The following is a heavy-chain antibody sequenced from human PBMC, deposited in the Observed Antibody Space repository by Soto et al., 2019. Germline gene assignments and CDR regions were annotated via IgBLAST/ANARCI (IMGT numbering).Heavy chain of an antibody. V-gene: IGHV4-34*01. D-gene: IGHD2-8*02. J-gene: IGHJ4*02. CDR1: GGSFSGYY. Sequence: QVQLQQWGAGLLKPSETLSLTCAVYGGSFSGYYWTWIRQPPGTGLEWIGEINHSGSTNYNPSLKSRVTISVDTSKNQFSLMLTSVTAAATAVYYCARDKITGLFDYWGQGTLVTVSS. CDR2: INHSGST. CDR3: ARDKITGLFDY.